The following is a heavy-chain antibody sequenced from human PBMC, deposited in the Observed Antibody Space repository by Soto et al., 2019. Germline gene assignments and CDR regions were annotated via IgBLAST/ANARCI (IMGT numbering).Heavy chain of an antibody. CDR3: ARECDYYDSCGYTRFGRDYYGMDV. CDR1: GGTFSSYA. J-gene: IGHJ6*02. Sequence: ASVKVSCKASGGTFSSYAISWVRQAPGQGLEWMGGIIPIFGTANYAQKFQGRVTITADKSTSTAYMELSSLRSEDTAVYYCARECDYYDSCGYTRFGRDYYGMDVWGQGTTVTVSS. V-gene: IGHV1-69*06. CDR2: IIPIFGTA. D-gene: IGHD3-22*01.